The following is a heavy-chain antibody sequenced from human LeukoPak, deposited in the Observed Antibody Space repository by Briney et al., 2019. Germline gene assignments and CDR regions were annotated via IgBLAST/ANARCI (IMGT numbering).Heavy chain of an antibody. Sequence: GASVKVSCKASGYTFTSYAMHWVRQAPGQRLEWMGWINAGNGDTKYSQKFQGRVTITRDTSASTAYMELSSLRSEDTAVYYCAREDIAVAADYWGQGTLVTVSS. CDR3: AREDIAVAADY. CDR1: GYTFTSYA. D-gene: IGHD6-19*01. J-gene: IGHJ4*02. CDR2: INAGNGDT. V-gene: IGHV1-3*01.